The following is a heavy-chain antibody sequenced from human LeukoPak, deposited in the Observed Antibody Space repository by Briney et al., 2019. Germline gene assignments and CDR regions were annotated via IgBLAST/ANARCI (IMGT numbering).Heavy chain of an antibody. CDR2: MNPKSGDT. CDR1: GYTFTSYD. J-gene: IGHJ4*02. CDR3: SRSGSRVVAAYFDY. Sequence: ASVKVSCKASGYTFTSYDINWVRQATGQGLEWMGWMNPKSGDTGYAQKVQGRVSMTRNTSISKAYLELRRLRSKNTGVGYCSRSGSRVVAAYFDYWDQGTLVTVSS. V-gene: IGHV1-8*01. D-gene: IGHD2-15*01.